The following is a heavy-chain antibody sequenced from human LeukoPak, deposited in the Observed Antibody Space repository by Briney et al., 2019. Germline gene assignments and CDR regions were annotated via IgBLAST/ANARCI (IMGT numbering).Heavy chain of an antibody. Sequence: GASVKVSCKASGYTFTSYYMHWVRQAPGQGLEWMGIINPSGGSTSYAQKFQGRVTMTRDMSTSTVYMELSSLRSEGTAVYYCAREDLALLTGYRGFDYWGQGTLVAVSS. V-gene: IGHV1-46*01. CDR3: AREDLALLTGYRGFDY. D-gene: IGHD3-9*01. CDR2: INPSGGST. CDR1: GYTFTSYY. J-gene: IGHJ4*02.